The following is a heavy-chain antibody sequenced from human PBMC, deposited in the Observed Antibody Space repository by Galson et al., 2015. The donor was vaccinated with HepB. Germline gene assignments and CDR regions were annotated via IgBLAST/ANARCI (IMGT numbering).Heavy chain of an antibody. Sequence: SETLSLTCAVYGGSFSGYYWSWIRQPPGKGLEWIGEINHSGSTNYNPSLKSRVTISVDTSKNQFSLKLSSVTAADTAVYYCARLYYGSSGSLSVFDYWGQGTLVTVSS. CDR3: ARLYYGSSGSLSVFDY. CDR2: INHSGST. CDR1: GGSFSGYY. V-gene: IGHV4-34*01. D-gene: IGHD3-22*01. J-gene: IGHJ4*02.